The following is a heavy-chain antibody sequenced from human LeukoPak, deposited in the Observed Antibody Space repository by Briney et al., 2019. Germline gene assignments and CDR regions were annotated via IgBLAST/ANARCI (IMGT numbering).Heavy chain of an antibody. Sequence: SETLSLTCTVSGGSISSGDYYWSWIRQPPGKGLEWIGYIYYSGSTYYNPSLKSRVTISVDTSKDRFSLKLSSVTAADTAVYYCATHSSGYDSGNDTFDIWGQGTMVTVSS. D-gene: IGHD3-22*01. V-gene: IGHV4-30-4*08. CDR1: GGSISSGDYY. CDR3: ATHSSGYDSGNDTFDI. J-gene: IGHJ3*02. CDR2: IYYSGST.